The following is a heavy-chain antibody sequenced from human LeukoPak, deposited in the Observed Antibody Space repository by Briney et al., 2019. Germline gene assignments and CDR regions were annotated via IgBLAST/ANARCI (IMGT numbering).Heavy chain of an antibody. CDR2: IIPIFGTA. Sequence: SVKVSCKASGGTFSSYAISWVRQAPGQGPEWMGGIIPIFGTANYAQKFQGRVMITTDESTSTAYMELSSLRSEDTAVYYCARGTLFTIFGVVTPNWFDPWGQGTLVTVSS. D-gene: IGHD3-3*01. CDR3: ARGTLFTIFGVVTPNWFDP. CDR1: GGTFSSYA. J-gene: IGHJ5*02. V-gene: IGHV1-69*05.